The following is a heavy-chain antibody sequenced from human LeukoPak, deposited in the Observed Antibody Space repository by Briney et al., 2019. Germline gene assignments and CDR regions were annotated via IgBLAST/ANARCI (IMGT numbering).Heavy chain of an antibody. CDR3: ARDVIARNYYYYMDV. Sequence: GGSLRLSCAASGFIFSSYWMSWVRQAPGKGLEWVANIKEDGSEKDYEDSVKGRFTISRDNAKNSLYLQMNSLRAEDTAVYYCARDVIARNYYYYMDVWGKGTTVTVSS. CDR2: IKEDGSEK. V-gene: IGHV3-7*01. D-gene: IGHD2-15*01. CDR1: GFIFSSYW. J-gene: IGHJ6*03.